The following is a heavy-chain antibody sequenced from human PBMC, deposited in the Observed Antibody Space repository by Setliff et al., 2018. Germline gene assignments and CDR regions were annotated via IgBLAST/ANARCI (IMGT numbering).Heavy chain of an antibody. V-gene: IGHV3-48*01. Sequence: SGGSLRLSCAASGFAFSDYSMNWVRQAPGKGLQWVSYISSASRTIHYADSVKGRFTISRDNARNSLYLQINSLRAEDTAMYFCATSNDYLDHWGQGTLVTVSS. CDR1: GFAFSDYS. D-gene: IGHD3-16*01. CDR3: ATSNDYLDH. CDR2: ISSASRTI. J-gene: IGHJ5*02.